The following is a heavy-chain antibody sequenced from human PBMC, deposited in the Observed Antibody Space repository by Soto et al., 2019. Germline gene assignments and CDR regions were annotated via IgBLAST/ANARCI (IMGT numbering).Heavy chain of an antibody. CDR1: GFTFSSYA. J-gene: IGHJ2*01. V-gene: IGHV3-23*01. Sequence: EVQLLESGGGLVQHGGSLRLSCAASGFTFSSYAMSWVRQAPGKGLEWVSAISGSGGSTYYADSVKGRFTISRDNSKNTLYLQMNSLRAEDTALYYCAKTEMAQGWYFDLWGRGTLVTVSS. CDR3: AKTEMAQGWYFDL. CDR2: ISGSGGST.